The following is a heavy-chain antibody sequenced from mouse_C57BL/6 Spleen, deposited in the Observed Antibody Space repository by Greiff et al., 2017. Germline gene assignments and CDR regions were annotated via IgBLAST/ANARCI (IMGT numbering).Heavy chain of an antibody. CDR1: GYTFTDYY. D-gene: IGHD1-1*01. Sequence: QVQLQQSGAELVKPGASVKISCKASGYTFTDYYINWVKQRPGQGLEWIGKIGPGSGSTYYNEKFKGKATLTADKSSSTAYMQLSSLTSEDSAVYFCARERPYYYGSSWDYAMDYWGQGTSVTVSS. CDR3: ARERPYYYGSSWDYAMDY. J-gene: IGHJ4*01. CDR2: IGPGSGST. V-gene: IGHV1-77*01.